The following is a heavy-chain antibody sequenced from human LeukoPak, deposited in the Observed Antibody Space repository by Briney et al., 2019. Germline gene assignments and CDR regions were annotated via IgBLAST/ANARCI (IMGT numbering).Heavy chain of an antibody. CDR1: GGSISSYY. Sequence: SETLSLTCTGSGGSISSYYWSWIRQPPGKGLEWIGYIYYSGSTNYNPSLKSRVTISVDTSKNQFSLKLSSVTAADTAVYYCARDYGSGSFDPWGQGTLVTVSS. J-gene: IGHJ5*02. D-gene: IGHD3-10*01. CDR2: IYYSGST. CDR3: ARDYGSGSFDP. V-gene: IGHV4-59*01.